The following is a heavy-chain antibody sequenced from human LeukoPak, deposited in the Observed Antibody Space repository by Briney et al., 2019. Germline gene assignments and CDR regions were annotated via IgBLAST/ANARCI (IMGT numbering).Heavy chain of an antibody. CDR1: GFTFSSYA. Sequence: QSGGSLRLSCAASGFTFSSYAMSWVRQAPGKGLEWVSGISASGGSTYYADSVKGRFTISRDNSRNTLYLQMNSPRAEDTAVYYCAILPGYSSGGYEVNYWGQGTLVTVSS. CDR2: ISASGGST. D-gene: IGHD6-25*01. V-gene: IGHV3-23*01. J-gene: IGHJ4*02. CDR3: AILPGYSSGGYEVNY.